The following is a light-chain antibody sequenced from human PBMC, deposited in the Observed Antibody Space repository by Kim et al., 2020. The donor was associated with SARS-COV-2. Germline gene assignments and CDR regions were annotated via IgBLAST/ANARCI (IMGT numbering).Light chain of an antibody. Sequence: DVVMTQSPFSLPATLGHPASISCKSSQSLVYSVGNTYLNWFQQKPLQSKRRLIYKVSNRDSGVPDRFSGSGSGTDFTLKFSSVEAEDVDVYYYMQGPHCTPLTFGQGTKVDIK. CDR2: KVS. J-gene: IGKJ1*01. CDR1: QSLVYSVGNTY. V-gene: IGKV2-30*01. CDR3: MQGPHCTPLT.